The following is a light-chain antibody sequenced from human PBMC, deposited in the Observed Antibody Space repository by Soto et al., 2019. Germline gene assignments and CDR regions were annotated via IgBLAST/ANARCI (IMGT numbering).Light chain of an antibody. CDR3: QRRSYWS. Sequence: EIVLTRSPATLSLSLGERATLSRRASQSVGSYLAWYQQKPGQAPRLLIYAASNSATDIPARFSGSGSGTLFTCHIISLAPEGLAVYYGQRRSYWSFGQGTRLEI. CDR1: QSVGSY. CDR2: AAS. V-gene: IGKV3-11*01. J-gene: IGKJ5*01.